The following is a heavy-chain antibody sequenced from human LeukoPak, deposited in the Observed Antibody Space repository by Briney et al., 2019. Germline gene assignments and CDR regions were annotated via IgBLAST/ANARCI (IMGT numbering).Heavy chain of an antibody. Sequence: GGSLRLSCAASGITFSSYEMNWVRQAPGKGLEWVSYISSSGRTIYYADSVKGRFTISRDNAKNSLYLQMNSLRAEDTAVYYCARGVNYFDYWGQGTLVTVSS. V-gene: IGHV3-48*03. CDR1: GITFSSYE. CDR2: ISSSGRTI. D-gene: IGHD3-10*01. CDR3: ARGVNYFDY. J-gene: IGHJ4*02.